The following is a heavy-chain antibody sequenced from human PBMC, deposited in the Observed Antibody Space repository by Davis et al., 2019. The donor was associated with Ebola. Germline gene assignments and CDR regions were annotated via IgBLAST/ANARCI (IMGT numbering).Heavy chain of an antibody. V-gene: IGHV3-30*02. Sequence: GESLKLSCAASGFTLSGYGIHLVGQAPGKGLEWVTFIESEGSNKYYADSVKGRFTISRDNSKNTLYLQMNSLRAEDTAVYYCAKACNSLGDPPPARAIYGMDVWGQGTTVTVSS. J-gene: IGHJ6*02. CDR1: GFTLSGYG. D-gene: IGHD2/OR15-2a*01. CDR3: AKACNSLGDPPPARAIYGMDV. CDR2: IESEGSNK.